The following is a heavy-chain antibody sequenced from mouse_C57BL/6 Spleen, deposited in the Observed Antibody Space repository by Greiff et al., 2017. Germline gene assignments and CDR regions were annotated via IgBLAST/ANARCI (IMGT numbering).Heavy chain of an antibody. J-gene: IGHJ3*01. CDR2: IDPEDGDT. CDR1: GFNIKDYY. D-gene: IGHD1-1*01. Sequence: EVKLQESGAELVRPGASVKLSCTASGFNIKDYYMHWVKQRPEQGLEWIGRIDPEDGDTEYAPKFQGKATMTADTSSNTAYLQLSSLTSEDTAVYYCTTDYGSSLAWFAYWGQGTLVTVSA. V-gene: IGHV14-1*01. CDR3: TTDYGSSLAWFAY.